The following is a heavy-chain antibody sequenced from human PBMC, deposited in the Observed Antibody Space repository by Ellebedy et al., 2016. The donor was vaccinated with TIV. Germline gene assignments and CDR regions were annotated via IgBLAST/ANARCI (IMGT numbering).Heavy chain of an antibody. D-gene: IGHD5-18*01. CDR1: GFTFSSYA. Sequence: GGSLRLXXAASGFTFSSYAMHWVRQAPGKGLEWVAVISYHARNIFYADSVRGRFTISRDNSHNTLYLQMNGLRTEDTAVYYCVSKLDASLVDDYWGQGTLVTVSS. J-gene: IGHJ4*02. CDR3: VSKLDASLVDDY. CDR2: ISYHARNI. V-gene: IGHV3-30*03.